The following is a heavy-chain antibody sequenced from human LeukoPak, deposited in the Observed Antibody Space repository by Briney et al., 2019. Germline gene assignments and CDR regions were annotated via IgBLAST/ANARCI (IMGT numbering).Heavy chain of an antibody. V-gene: IGHV3-30*02. CDR1: GFNFFTYG. CDR2: IWYDGSNK. Sequence: GGSLRLSCAASGFNFFTYGMHWVRQAPGKGLEWVAVIWYDGSNKYYADSVKGRFTISRDNSKNTLYLQMNSLRAEDTAVYYCAKDHGGIAIWGQGTMVTVSS. CDR3: AKDHGGIAI. J-gene: IGHJ3*02. D-gene: IGHD6-13*01.